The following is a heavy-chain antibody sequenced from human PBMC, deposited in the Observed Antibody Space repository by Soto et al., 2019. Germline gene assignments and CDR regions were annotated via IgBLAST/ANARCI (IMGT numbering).Heavy chain of an antibody. CDR2: INHSGST. CDR1: GGSFSGYY. V-gene: IGHV4-34*01. CDR3: ARGRGWNYPRFDP. J-gene: IGHJ5*02. D-gene: IGHD1-7*01. Sequence: QVQLQQWGAGLLKPSETLSLTCAVYGGSFSGYYWSWIRQPPGKGLEWIGEINHSGSTNYNPSLKSRVTISVDTSKNQFSLKLSSETAADTAVYYCARGRGWNYPRFDPWGQGTLVTVSS.